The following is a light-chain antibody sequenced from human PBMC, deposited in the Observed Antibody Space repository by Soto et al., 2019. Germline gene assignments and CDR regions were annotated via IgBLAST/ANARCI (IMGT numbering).Light chain of an antibody. CDR1: QSISTW. J-gene: IGKJ2*01. CDR2: MAS. Sequence: DIQMTQSPSTLSASVGDRVTITCRASQSISTWLAWYQQKPGKAPKLLIYMASTLESGVPSRFSGSGSGTEFTLTISSLQPDDFANYYCQQYDSNSPFGQGTKLEIK. V-gene: IGKV1-5*03. CDR3: QQYDSNSP.